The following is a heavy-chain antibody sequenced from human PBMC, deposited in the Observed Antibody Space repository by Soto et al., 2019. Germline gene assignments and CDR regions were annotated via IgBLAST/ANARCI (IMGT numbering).Heavy chain of an antibody. J-gene: IGHJ4*02. D-gene: IGHD3-10*01. V-gene: IGHV4-4*02. CDR2: IFHDGTA. CDR3: ARLVYDTRLNYMYFDF. Sequence: SETLSLTCAVSRVSLSSCNWWTLVPPTPQRGLEYIGEIFHDGTANYYPSFERRVAISVDTSKNQFSLKLTSVTAADTAIYFCARLVYDTRLNYMYFDFWGQGALVTVSS. CDR1: RVSLSSCNW.